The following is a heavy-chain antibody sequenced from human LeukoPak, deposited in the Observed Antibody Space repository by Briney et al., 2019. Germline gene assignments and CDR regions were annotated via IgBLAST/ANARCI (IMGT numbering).Heavy chain of an antibody. CDR3: ARTHYLRFFEDYYYYYLDV. J-gene: IGHJ6*03. CDR2: IYSRGST. D-gene: IGHD3-3*01. V-gene: IGHV4-61*02. CDR1: GGSITSGTYF. Sequence: SQTLSLTCTASGGSITSGTYFWSWIRQPAGKGLEWIGRIYSRGSTSYNPSLTSRVAISVDTSNNQFSLKLSSVTAADTAVYYCARTHYLRFFEDYYYYYLDVWGKGTTVTVSS.